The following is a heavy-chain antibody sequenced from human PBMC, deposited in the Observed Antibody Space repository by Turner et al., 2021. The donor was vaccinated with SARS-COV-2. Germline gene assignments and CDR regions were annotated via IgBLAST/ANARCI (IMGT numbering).Heavy chain of an antibody. CDR3: ARHGFSGWDGGGMDV. J-gene: IGHJ6*02. V-gene: IGHV4-59*08. CDR2: IHYSGST. CDR1: GGSISSYY. D-gene: IGHD6-19*01. Sequence: QVQLQESGPGLVKPSETLSLTCTVSGGSISSYYWSWIRQPPGKGLEWIGYIHYSGSTNYNPSLKSRVTISVDTSKNQFSLKLSSVTAVDTAVYYCARHGFSGWDGGGMDVWGQGTTVTVSS.